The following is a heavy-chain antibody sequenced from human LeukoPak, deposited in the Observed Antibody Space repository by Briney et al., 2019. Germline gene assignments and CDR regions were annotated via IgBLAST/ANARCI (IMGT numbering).Heavy chain of an antibody. CDR1: GFTFSRFW. J-gene: IGHJ6*03. CDR2: INSDGSET. CDR3: ARDPYSSFGPYMDV. V-gene: IGHV3-74*01. D-gene: IGHD6-6*01. Sequence: PGGSLRHSCTVSGFTFSRFWMHWVRQAPGKGLVWVSRINSDGSETTYADSVKGRFTISRDNSKNTLYLQMNSLRAEDTAVYYCARDPYSSFGPYMDVWGKGTTVTVSS.